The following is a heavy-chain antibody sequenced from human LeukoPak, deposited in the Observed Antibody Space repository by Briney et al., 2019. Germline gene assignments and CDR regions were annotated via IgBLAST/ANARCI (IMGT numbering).Heavy chain of an antibody. D-gene: IGHD6-19*01. CDR3: ARDRDSSGWYEGFDY. J-gene: IGHJ4*02. CDR1: GFTLSSSA. V-gene: IGHV3-30-3*01. Sequence: GGSLRLSCAASGFTLSSSAMHWVRQAPDKGLEWVAVISYDGSNKYYADSVKGRFTISRDNSKNTLYLQMNSLRADDTAVYYCARDRDSSGWYEGFDYWGQGTLVTVSS. CDR2: ISYDGSNK.